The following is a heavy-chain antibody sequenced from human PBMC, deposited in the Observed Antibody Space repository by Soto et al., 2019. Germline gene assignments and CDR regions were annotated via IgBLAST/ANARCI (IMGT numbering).Heavy chain of an antibody. CDR2: IYTSGST. CDR1: GGSISSYC. J-gene: IGHJ4*02. D-gene: IGHD2-15*01. Sequence: SETLSLTCTVSGGSISSYCWSWIRQPAGKGLEWIGRIYTSGSTNYNPSLKSRVTMSVDTSKNQFSLKLSSVTAADTAVYYCARGPDCSGGSCSGYYFDYWGQGTLVTVSS. CDR3: ARGPDCSGGSCSGYYFDY. V-gene: IGHV4-4*07.